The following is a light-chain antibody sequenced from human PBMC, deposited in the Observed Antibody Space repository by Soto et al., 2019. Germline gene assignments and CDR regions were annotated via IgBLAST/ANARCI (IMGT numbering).Light chain of an antibody. CDR2: AAS. Sequence: EMVLTQSPGTLSLSPGERATLSCRASQSVSSSYLAWYQQKPGQAPRLLIYAASSRATGIPGRFSGSGSGTDFPLTINRLEPEDLAVYYCQQYGSSPWTFGPGTKVEI. CDR1: QSVSSSY. J-gene: IGKJ1*01. V-gene: IGKV3-20*01. CDR3: QQYGSSPWT.